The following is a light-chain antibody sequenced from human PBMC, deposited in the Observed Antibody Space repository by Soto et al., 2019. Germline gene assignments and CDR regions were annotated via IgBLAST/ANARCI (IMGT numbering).Light chain of an antibody. CDR2: SAS. J-gene: IGKJ1*01. CDR1: QGISSY. V-gene: IGKV1-9*01. CDR3: QHLKTYPQT. Sequence: QLTRSPSFLSASIGDIVTITFRSSQGISSYLAWYQQKPGKPPKLLIYSASTLQSGVPSRFSGSGSGTEFTLTISSLQPDDFATYYCQHLKTYPQTFGQGTKVDI.